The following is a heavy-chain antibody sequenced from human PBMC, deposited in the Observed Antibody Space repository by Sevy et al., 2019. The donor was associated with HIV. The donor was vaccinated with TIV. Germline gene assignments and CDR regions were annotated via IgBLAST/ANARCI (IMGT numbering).Heavy chain of an antibody. J-gene: IGHJ1*01. CDR1: GLTFSSYW. D-gene: IGHD2-2*01. CDR2: INQGGSQE. CDR3: ATILPAGVPAEYFQH. V-gene: IGHV3-7*01. Sequence: GGSLRLSCAASGLTFSSYWMTWVRQAPGKGLEWVANINQGGSQEYYVDSVKGRFTVSRDSAKNSLYLQINSLRAEDTAVYYCATILPAGVPAEYFQHWGQGTLVTVSS.